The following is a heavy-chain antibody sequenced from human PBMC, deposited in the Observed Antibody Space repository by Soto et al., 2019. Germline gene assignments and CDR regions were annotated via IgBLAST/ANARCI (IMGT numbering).Heavy chain of an antibody. CDR1: GFSLSTSGVG. V-gene: IGHV2-5*02. CDR2: IYWDDDK. Sequence: QITLKESGPTLVKPTQTLTLTCTFSGFSLSTSGVGVGWIRQPPGKALEWLALIYWDDDKRYSPSLKSRLTTPKDPPKTRGALKMTNMTLVNTPKYYCPPLYSGGGFFDYGGKGTLFPVSS. J-gene: IGHJ4*02. CDR3: PPLYSGGGFFDY. D-gene: IGHD6-25*01.